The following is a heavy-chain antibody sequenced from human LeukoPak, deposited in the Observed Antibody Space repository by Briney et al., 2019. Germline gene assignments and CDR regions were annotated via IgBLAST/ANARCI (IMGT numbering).Heavy chain of an antibody. CDR2: INPNSGGT. CDR1: GYTFTGYY. J-gene: IGHJ6*02. Sequence: ASVKVSCKASGYTFTGYYMHWVRQAPGQGLEWMGWINPNSGGTNYAQKFQGRVTMTRDTSTSTLYMELSSLRSEDTAVYYCARDPLGTETIWYYYYGMDVWGQGTTVTVSS. V-gene: IGHV1-2*02. D-gene: IGHD4-11*01. CDR3: ARDPLGTETIWYYYYGMDV.